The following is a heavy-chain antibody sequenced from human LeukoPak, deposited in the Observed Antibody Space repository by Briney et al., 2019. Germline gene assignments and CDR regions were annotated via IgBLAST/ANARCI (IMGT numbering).Heavy chain of an antibody. V-gene: IGHV1-69*13. J-gene: IGHJ6*02. Sequence: ASVKVSCKASGGTFSSYAISWVRQAPGQGLEWVGGIIPIFGTANYAQKFQGRVTITADESTSTAYMELSSLRSEDTAVYYRASTYYYGSGPTGMDVWGQGTTVTVSS. D-gene: IGHD3-10*01. CDR2: IIPIFGTA. CDR1: GGTFSSYA. CDR3: ASTYYYGSGPTGMDV.